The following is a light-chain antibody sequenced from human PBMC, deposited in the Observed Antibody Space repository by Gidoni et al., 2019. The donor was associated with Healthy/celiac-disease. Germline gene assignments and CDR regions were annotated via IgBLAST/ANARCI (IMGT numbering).Light chain of an antibody. CDR2: GNK. Sequence: QSVLTQPPSVSRAPGHRVTISCSGSSSNIGAGSDVHWYQQLPGTAPKLIIYGNKNRPSGVPDRFSGAKSATSASLAITGLQAEDEAVYHCQSYDSTLSGSVFGGGTKLTVL. CDR1: SSNIGAGSD. V-gene: IGLV1-40*01. J-gene: IGLJ3*02. CDR3: QSYDSTLSGSV.